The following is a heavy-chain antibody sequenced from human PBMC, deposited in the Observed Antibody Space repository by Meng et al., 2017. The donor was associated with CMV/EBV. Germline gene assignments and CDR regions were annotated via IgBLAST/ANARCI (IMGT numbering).Heavy chain of an antibody. D-gene: IGHD3-9*01. CDR2: IKKDGSEK. CDR1: GFTFSSYW. J-gene: IGHJ4*02. V-gene: IGHV3-7*01. CDR3: ARQYYDILTGYYNVIGVFDY. Sequence: GGSLRLSCAASGFTFSSYWMSWVRQAPGKGLEWVANIKKDGSEKYYVDSVKGRFTISRDNAKNSLYLQMNSLRAEDTAVYYCARQYYDILTGYYNVIGVFDYWGQGTLVTVSS.